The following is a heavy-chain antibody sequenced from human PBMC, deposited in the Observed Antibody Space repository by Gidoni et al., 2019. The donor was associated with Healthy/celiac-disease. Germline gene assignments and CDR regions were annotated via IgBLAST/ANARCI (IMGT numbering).Heavy chain of an antibody. D-gene: IGHD3-22*01. CDR1: GFPFGDYA. CDR2: IRSKAYGGTT. CDR3: TADSSGSYAFDI. Sequence: EVQLVESGGGLVQPGLSLRLSCTASGFPFGDYALSWFRQAPGKGLEWVGFIRSKAYGGTTEYAASVKGRFTISRDDSKSIAYLQMNSLKTEDTAVYYCTADSSGSYAFDIWGQGTMVTVSS. J-gene: IGHJ3*02. V-gene: IGHV3-49*03.